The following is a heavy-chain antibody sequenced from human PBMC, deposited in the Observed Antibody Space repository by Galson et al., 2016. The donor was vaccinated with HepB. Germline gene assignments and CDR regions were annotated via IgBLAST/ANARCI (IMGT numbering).Heavy chain of an antibody. CDR3: VRGTSKSWYGYKRSYYYTMDV. J-gene: IGHJ6*02. CDR1: GFSLSNHE. Sequence: SLRLSCAVSGFSLSNHEMNWVRQAPGKGPEWLSYSRYSGTTYYADSVKGRFTTSRDNAENSLFLQMNNLRSDDTGVYFCVRGTSKSWYGYKRSYYYTMDVGGRGTTVIVSS. CDR2: SRYSGTT. V-gene: IGHV3-48*03. D-gene: IGHD3-10*01.